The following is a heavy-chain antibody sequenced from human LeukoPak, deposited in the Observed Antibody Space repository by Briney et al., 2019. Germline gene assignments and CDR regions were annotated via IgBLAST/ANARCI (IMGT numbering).Heavy chain of an antibody. Sequence: GGSLRLSCAASGFTFSSYAMHWVRQAPGKGLEWVAVISYDGSNKYYADSVKGRFTISRDDSKNTLYLQMNSLRAEDTAVYYCARGRMATIDYYYGMDVWGQGTTATVSS. J-gene: IGHJ6*02. CDR1: GFTFSSYA. CDR2: ISYDGSNK. CDR3: ARGRMATIDYYYGMDV. D-gene: IGHD5-24*01. V-gene: IGHV3-30*04.